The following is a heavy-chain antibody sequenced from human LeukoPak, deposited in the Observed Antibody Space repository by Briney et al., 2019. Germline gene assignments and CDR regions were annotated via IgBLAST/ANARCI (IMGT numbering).Heavy chain of an antibody. D-gene: IGHD3-10*01. V-gene: IGHV4-59*01. Sequence: SETLSLTCTVSGGSINSYYWSWIRQPPGKGLECIGYIHYTGSTNYNPSLKSRVTISVDTSKSQFSLKLSSVTAADTAIYYCARGGYYGSGNDFRFDPWGQGTLVTVST. J-gene: IGHJ5*02. CDR3: ARGGYYGSGNDFRFDP. CDR2: IHYTGST. CDR1: GGSINSYY.